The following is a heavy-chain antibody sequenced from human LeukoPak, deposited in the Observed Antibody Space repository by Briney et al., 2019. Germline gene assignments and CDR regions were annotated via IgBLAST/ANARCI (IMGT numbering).Heavy chain of an antibody. Sequence: PSETLSLTCTVSGGSISSGTYYWGWIRQPPGKGLEWIGSIYYSGSTYYNPSLKSRVTTSVDTSKNQFSLKLSSVTAADTAVYYCAREASPKRVVPAVNWFDPWGQGTLVTVSS. CDR3: AREASPKRVVPAVNWFDP. J-gene: IGHJ5*02. D-gene: IGHD2-2*01. CDR1: GGSISSGTYY. CDR2: IYYSGST. V-gene: IGHV4-39*07.